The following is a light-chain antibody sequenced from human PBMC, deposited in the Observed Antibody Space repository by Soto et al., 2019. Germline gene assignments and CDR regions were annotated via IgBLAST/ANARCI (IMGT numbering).Light chain of an antibody. V-gene: IGKV1-5*01. CDR2: DAS. CDR1: QSILKW. Sequence: DIQMTQSPSTLSASVGDRDTITCRASQSILKWLAWYQQKPGTAPNLLIYDASTLESGVPSRFSGSGSGTEFTLTISSLQPDDFATYYCQQYKSPSLYTFGQGTKLEIK. J-gene: IGKJ2*01. CDR3: QQYKSPSLYT.